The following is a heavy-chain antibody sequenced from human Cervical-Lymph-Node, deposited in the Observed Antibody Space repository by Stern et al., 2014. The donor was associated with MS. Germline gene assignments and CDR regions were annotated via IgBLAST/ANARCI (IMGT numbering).Heavy chain of an antibody. J-gene: IGHJ4*02. V-gene: IGHV1-2*06. CDR3: VRDSGADY. CDR2: INPTNGEA. Sequence: QLGQSGAEMKKPGASVQVSCKTSGYTFTDYYIHWVRQAPGQGLEWMGRINPTNGEANYAQKFQGRVTMTRHMSVTTAYLELDRLRSDDTAVYYCVRDSGADYWGQGAQVTVSS. D-gene: IGHD2-15*01. CDR1: GYTFTDYY.